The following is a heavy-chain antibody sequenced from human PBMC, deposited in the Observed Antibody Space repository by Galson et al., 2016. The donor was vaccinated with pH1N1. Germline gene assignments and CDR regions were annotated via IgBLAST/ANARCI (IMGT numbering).Heavy chain of an antibody. Sequence: ESLSLTCNVSGASISPNYWNWIRQPPGKGLECIGYVSPTGGTYYNPSLKSRVTISIDTSKTQFSLNLRSVTAADTATYFCAREPTGPSSFNAFDVWGPGTMVTVSS. CDR2: VSPTGGT. CDR1: GASISPNY. D-gene: IGHD1-7*01. J-gene: IGHJ3*01. V-gene: IGHV4-59*01. CDR3: AREPTGPSSFNAFDV.